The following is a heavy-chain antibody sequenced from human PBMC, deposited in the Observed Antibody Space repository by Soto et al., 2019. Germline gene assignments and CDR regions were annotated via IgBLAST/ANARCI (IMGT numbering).Heavy chain of an antibody. D-gene: IGHD4-17*01. CDR2: INRDGSQT. CDR1: GFTFFAYW. V-gene: IGHV3-74*01. J-gene: IGHJ5*01. CDR3: AKEGDYGASAGENCFDS. Sequence: EVQLVESGGGVVQPGGSLRLSCAASGFTFFAYWIHWVRQVPGKGLVWVSRINRDGSQTSYADSVSGRFTISRDNSKNEEYLKMNSLSAEDTAVYNCAKEGDYGASAGENCFDSWGQGSLVTVSS.